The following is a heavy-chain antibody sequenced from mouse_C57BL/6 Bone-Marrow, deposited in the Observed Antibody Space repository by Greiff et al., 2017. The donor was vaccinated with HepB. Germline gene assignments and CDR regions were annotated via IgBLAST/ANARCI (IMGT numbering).Heavy chain of an antibody. CDR1: GFTFSDYY. J-gene: IGHJ4*01. V-gene: IGHV5-16*01. CDR3: ARGPHYSNYSYAMDY. D-gene: IGHD2-5*01. Sequence: DVQLQESEGGLVQPGSSMKLSCTASGFTFSDYYMAWVRQVPEKGLEWVANINYDGSSTYYLDSLKSRFIISRDNAKNILYLQMSSLKSEDTATYYCARGPHYSNYSYAMDYWGQGTSVTVSS. CDR2: INYDGSST.